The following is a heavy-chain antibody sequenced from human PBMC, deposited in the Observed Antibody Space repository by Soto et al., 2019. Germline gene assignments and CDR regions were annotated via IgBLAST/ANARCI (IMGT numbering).Heavy chain of an antibody. CDR2: IYYSGST. D-gene: IGHD3-10*01. CDR1: GGSISSGGYY. CDR3: ATETRGGPTYYYYGMDV. V-gene: IGHV4-31*03. J-gene: IGHJ6*02. Sequence: SQTLSLTCTLSGGSISSGGYYWSWIRQHPGKGLEWIGYIYYSGSTYYNPSLKSRVTISVDTSKNQFSLYLSSVTAADTALYYCATETRGGPTYYYYGMDVGGQGTTVAVSS.